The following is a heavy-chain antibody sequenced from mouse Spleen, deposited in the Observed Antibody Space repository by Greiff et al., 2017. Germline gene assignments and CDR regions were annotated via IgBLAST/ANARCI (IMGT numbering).Heavy chain of an antibody. D-gene: IGHD3-2*02. CDR1: GYAFTNYL. CDR2: INPGSGGT. Sequence: LVESGAELVRPGTSVKVSCKASGYAFTNYLIEWVKQRPGQGLEWIGVINPGSGGTNYNEKFKGKATLTADKSSSTAYMQLSSLTSEDSAVYFCAREAEWYFDVWGAGTTVTVSS. V-gene: IGHV1-54*01. CDR3: AREAEWYFDV. J-gene: IGHJ1*01.